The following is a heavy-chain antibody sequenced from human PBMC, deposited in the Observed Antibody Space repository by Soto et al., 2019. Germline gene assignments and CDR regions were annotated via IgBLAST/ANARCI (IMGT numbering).Heavy chain of an antibody. CDR1: GSTVSSYA. J-gene: IGHJ6*03. D-gene: IGHD3-16*01. CDR2: ISGSGST. Sequence: EVQLLESGGGLVQPGGSLSPSCAASGSTVSSYAMIGVRQAPGKGLEGVSVISGSGSTYSADSVKGRFTISRDSSKNTVYLQMNSLRAEDTAVYYCAKALRFTFTTGYYMDVWGRGTTVTVSS. CDR3: AKALRFTFTTGYYMDV. V-gene: IGHV3-23*01.